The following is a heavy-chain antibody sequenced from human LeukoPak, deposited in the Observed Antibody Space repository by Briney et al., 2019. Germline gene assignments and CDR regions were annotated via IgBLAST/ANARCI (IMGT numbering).Heavy chain of an antibody. D-gene: IGHD3-16*01. CDR2: IYYSGST. Sequence: SETLSLTCTVSGDSISSSTYYSGWIRQPPGKGLEWIGTIYYSGSTYYNPSLKSRVTISVDTSKNQFSLKPSSVTAADTAVYFCARGGTLRTFDYWGQGTLVTVSS. J-gene: IGHJ4*02. V-gene: IGHV4-39*01. CDR3: ARGGTLRTFDY. CDR1: GDSISSSTYY.